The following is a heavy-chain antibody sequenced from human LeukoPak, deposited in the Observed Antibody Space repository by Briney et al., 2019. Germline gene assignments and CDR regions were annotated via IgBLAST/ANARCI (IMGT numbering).Heavy chain of an antibody. V-gene: IGHV3-21*01. CDR3: ARARYDFWSGYPIDY. CDR1: GFTFSSYS. J-gene: IGHJ4*02. Sequence: GGSLRLSCAASGFTFSSYSMNWVRQAPGKGLEWVSSISSSSSYIHYADSVKGRFTISRDNAKNTLYLQMNSLRAEDTAVYYCARARYDFWSGYPIDYWGQGTLVTVSS. CDR2: ISSSSSYI. D-gene: IGHD3-3*01.